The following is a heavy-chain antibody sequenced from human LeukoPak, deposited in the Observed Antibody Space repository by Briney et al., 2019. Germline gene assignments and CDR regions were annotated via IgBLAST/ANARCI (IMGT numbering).Heavy chain of an antibody. CDR3: ARGEEYYFDY. Sequence: PSETLSLTCTVSGGSISSYYWSWIRQPPGKGLEWIGNFYYSGSTNYNPSLESRVTISVDTSKNQFSLKLTSVTAADTAVYYCARGEEYYFDYWGQGTLVTVSS. V-gene: IGHV4-59*01. CDR1: GGSISSYY. J-gene: IGHJ4*02. D-gene: IGHD6-6*01. CDR2: FYYSGST.